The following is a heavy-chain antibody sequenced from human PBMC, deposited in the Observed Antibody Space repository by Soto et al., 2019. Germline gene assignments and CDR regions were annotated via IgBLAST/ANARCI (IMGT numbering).Heavy chain of an antibody. D-gene: IGHD6-6*01. CDR1: GFTFSSYG. J-gene: IGHJ6*02. CDR2: ISYDGSNK. CDR3: AKGLEYSSSPLGYYYYGMDV. V-gene: IGHV3-30*18. Sequence: PGGSLRLSCAAYGFTFSSYGMHWVRQAPGKGLEWVAVISYDGSNKYYADSVKGRFTISRDNSKNTLYLQMNSLRAEDTAVYYCAKGLEYSSSPLGYYYYGMDVSGQGTTVTVSS.